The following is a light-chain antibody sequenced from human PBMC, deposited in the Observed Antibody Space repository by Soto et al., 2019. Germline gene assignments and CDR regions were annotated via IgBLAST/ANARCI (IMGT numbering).Light chain of an antibody. CDR1: SSDGGGYNY. V-gene: IGLV2-14*01. J-gene: IGLJ1*01. Sequence: QYVLTHCASFSGSPGQSIPICCSGTSSDGGGYNYVSWYQQHPGKAPNLMLYEVSNRPSGVSNRFSGSKSGHAASLPICGLQAEDEADYYCSSYTSIIAYVFGTGTQVT. CDR2: EVS. CDR3: SSYTSIIAYV.